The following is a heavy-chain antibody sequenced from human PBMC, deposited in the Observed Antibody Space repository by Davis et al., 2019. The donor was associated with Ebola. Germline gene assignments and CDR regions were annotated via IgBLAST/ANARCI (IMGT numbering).Heavy chain of an antibody. Sequence: SETLSLTCTVSGASISRSGYYWGWIRQPPGMGLEWIGSIYYSGSTYYNPSLKSRVTISVDTSKNQYSLQLSSVTAADTAIYYCARGSLSDSSPIDYWGQGTLVTVSS. D-gene: IGHD3-22*01. CDR1: GASISRSGYY. CDR2: IYYSGST. J-gene: IGHJ4*02. CDR3: ARGSLSDSSPIDY. V-gene: IGHV4-39*01.